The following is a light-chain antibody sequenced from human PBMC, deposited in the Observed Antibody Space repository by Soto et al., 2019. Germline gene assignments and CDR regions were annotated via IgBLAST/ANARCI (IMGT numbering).Light chain of an antibody. CDR2: AAS. Sequence: DLQMTQSPSSLSASIGDGATITCRASQSINTYLNWYQQKPGKAPKLLISAASNLQSGVPSRFRGSGSGTDFTLTISSLQTEDFATYYCQQSFSTLLITFGQGTRLEIK. CDR1: QSINTY. V-gene: IGKV1-39*01. CDR3: QQSFSTLLIT. J-gene: IGKJ5*01.